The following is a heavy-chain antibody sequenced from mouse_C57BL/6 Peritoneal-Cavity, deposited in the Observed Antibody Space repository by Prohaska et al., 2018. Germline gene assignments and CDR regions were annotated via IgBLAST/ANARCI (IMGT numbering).Heavy chain of an antibody. J-gene: IGHJ4*01. CDR2: INPYNGGT. Sequence: HGKSLEWIGVINPYNGGTSYNQKFKGKATLTVDKSSSTAYMELNSLTSEDSAVYYCARDYGNYYAMDYWGQGTSVTVSS. CDR3: ARDYGNYYAMDY. V-gene: IGHV1-19*01. D-gene: IGHD2-1*01.